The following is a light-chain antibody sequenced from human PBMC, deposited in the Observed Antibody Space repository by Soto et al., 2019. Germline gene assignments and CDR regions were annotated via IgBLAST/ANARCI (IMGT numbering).Light chain of an antibody. Sequence: EIVMTQSPATLSVSPGERATLSCRASQSVSNNLAWYQKKPGQAPRLLIYGASTRATGIPARFSGSGSGTEFTLTISSLQSEDVAVYYCQKYNNWWTFGQGTKVEIK. CDR2: GAS. CDR1: QSVSNN. V-gene: IGKV3-15*01. CDR3: QKYNNWWT. J-gene: IGKJ1*01.